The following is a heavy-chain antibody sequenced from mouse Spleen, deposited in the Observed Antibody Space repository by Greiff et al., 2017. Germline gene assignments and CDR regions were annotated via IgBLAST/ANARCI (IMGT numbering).Heavy chain of an antibody. CDR3: TRRGYYGYNY. V-gene: IGHV1-15*01. D-gene: IGHD1-2*01. J-gene: IGHJ2*01. CDR1: GYTFTDYE. Sequence: QVTLKESGAELVRPGASVTLSCKASGYTFTDYEMHCVKQTPVHGLEWIGAIDPETGGTAYNQKFKGKAILTADKSSSTAYMELRSLTSEDSAVYYCTRRGYYGYNYWGQGTTLTVSS. CDR2: IDPETGGT.